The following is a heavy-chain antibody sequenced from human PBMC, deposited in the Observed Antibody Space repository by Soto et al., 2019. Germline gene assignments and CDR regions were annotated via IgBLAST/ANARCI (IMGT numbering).Heavy chain of an antibody. D-gene: IGHD3-10*01. Sequence: PGGSLRLSCAASGFTFDDYAMHWVRQAPGKGLEWVSGISWNSGSIGYADSVKGRFTISRDNAKNSLYLQMNSLRAEDTALYYCAKDIAEGGSGTTYYYGMDVWGQGTTVTVSS. CDR1: GFTFDDYA. CDR2: ISWNSGSI. CDR3: AKDIAEGGSGTTYYYGMDV. J-gene: IGHJ6*02. V-gene: IGHV3-9*01.